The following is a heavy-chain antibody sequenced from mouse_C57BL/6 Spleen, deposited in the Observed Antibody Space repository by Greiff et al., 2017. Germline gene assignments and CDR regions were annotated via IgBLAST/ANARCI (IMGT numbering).Heavy chain of an antibody. V-gene: IGHV3-6*01. D-gene: IGHD1-1*01. J-gene: IGHJ1*03. CDR3: ARELLRWYFDV. CDR2: ISYDGSN. CDR1: GYSITSGYY. Sequence: EVQLQESGPGLVKPSQSLSLTCSVTGYSITSGYYWNWIRQFPGNKLEWMGYISYDGSNNYNPSLKNRISITRDTSKNQFFLKLNSVTTEDTATYYCARELLRWYFDVWGTGTTVTVSS.